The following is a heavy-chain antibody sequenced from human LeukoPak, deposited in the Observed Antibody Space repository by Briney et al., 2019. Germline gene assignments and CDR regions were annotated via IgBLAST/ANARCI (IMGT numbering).Heavy chain of an antibody. Sequence: SVKVSCKASGGTFSSYAISWVRQAPGQGLEWTGGIIPIFGTANYAQKFQGRVTITTDESTSTAYMELSSLRSEDTAVYYCAREGHRLDNPLDDAFDIWGQGTMVTVSS. J-gene: IGHJ3*02. V-gene: IGHV1-69*05. D-gene: IGHD1-14*01. CDR3: AREGHRLDNPLDDAFDI. CDR2: IIPIFGTA. CDR1: GGTFSSYA.